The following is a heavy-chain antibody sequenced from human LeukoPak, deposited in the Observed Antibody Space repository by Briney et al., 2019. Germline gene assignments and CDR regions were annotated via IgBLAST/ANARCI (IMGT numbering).Heavy chain of an antibody. CDR1: GFSFSSYW. Sequence: GGPLRLSCTASGFSFSSYWIHWVRQAPGKGLVWVSRINGDGSRPSYADSVKGRFTISRDNAKNTLYLQMNSLRAEDTVVYYCARELVTSPPRQSDAFDIWGQGTMVTVSS. CDR2: INGDGSRP. J-gene: IGHJ3*02. CDR3: ARELVTSPPRQSDAFDI. V-gene: IGHV3-74*01. D-gene: IGHD2-21*02.